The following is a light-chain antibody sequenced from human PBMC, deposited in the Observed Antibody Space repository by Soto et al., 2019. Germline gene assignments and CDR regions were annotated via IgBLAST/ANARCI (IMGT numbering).Light chain of an antibody. CDR1: SSDVGGYNF. J-gene: IGLJ3*02. Sequence: QSALTQPASVSGSPGQSITISCTGTSSDVGGYNFVSWYQQHPGKAPKLMIYDVSSRPSGVSNRFSGSKSGNTASLTISGLQAEDEGDYYCSSYASSSTVVFGARTKLTVL. CDR3: SSYASSSTVV. V-gene: IGLV2-14*03. CDR2: DVS.